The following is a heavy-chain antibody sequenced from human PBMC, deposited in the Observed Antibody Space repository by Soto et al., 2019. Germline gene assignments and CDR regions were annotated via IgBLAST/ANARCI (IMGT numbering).Heavy chain of an antibody. CDR3: VRPNFGVLTYFDY. D-gene: IGHD3-16*01. J-gene: IGHJ4*02. Sequence: PGESLKLSCNATGYTFTKYLIGWVRPMPGKGLEWMGISFPGDSDTRYNPPFEGQVTVSADESISKAYLQWSSLKASDTAMYYCVRPNFGVLTYFDYWGQGTLVTVYS. CDR2: SFPGDSDT. CDR1: GYTFTKYL. V-gene: IGHV5-51*01.